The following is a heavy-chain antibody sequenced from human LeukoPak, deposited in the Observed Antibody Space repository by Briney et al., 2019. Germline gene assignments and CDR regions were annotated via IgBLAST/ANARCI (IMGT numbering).Heavy chain of an antibody. J-gene: IGHJ3*02. CDR2: IASDGSST. CDR1: GFTFSSYW. Sequence: GGSLRLSCAASGFTFSSYWMNWVRQAPGKGLVWVSRIASDGSSTTYADSVKGRFTISRDNAKNSLYLQMNSLRAEDTALYYCAKDIVHDLRTFDIWGQGTMVTVSS. D-gene: IGHD2-15*01. V-gene: IGHV3-74*01. CDR3: AKDIVHDLRTFDI.